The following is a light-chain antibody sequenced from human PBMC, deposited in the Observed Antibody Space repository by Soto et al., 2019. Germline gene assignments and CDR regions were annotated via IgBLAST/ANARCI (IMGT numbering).Light chain of an antibody. Sequence: DIQMTQSPSTLSASVGDRVTIICRASQNINSWVAWYQQKPGKAPKALIYDASSLESGVPSRFSGSGSGTYFTLTISSLQPDDFATYYCQQYDSYSTRTFGQWTKVEIK. CDR1: QNINSW. CDR3: QQYDSYSTRT. CDR2: DAS. V-gene: IGKV1-5*02. J-gene: IGKJ1*01.